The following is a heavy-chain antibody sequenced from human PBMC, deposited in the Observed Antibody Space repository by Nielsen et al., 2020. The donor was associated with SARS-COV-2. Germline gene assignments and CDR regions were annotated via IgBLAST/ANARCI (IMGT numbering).Heavy chain of an antibody. CDR1: GFTFSSYE. Sequence: SLKISCAASGFTFSSYEMNWVRQVPGKGLEWVSYISSSGSTIYYADSVKGRFTISRDNSNNTLFLQMDSLTADDTAVYFCARLSNFWSGYNDYWGQGTLVIVSS. V-gene: IGHV3-48*03. J-gene: IGHJ4*02. CDR2: ISSSGSTI. D-gene: IGHD3-3*01. CDR3: ARLSNFWSGYNDY.